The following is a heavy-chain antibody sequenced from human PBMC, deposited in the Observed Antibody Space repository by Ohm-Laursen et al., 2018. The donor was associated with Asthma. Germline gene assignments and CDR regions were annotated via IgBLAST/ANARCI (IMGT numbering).Heavy chain of an antibody. CDR1: GFTFSDYY. J-gene: IGHJ1*01. V-gene: IGHV3-11*06. CDR3: ARARYGDYTTN. CDR2: ISSSSSYT. D-gene: IGHD4-17*01. Sequence: SLRLSCTAPGFTFSDYYMSWIRQAPGKGLEWVSYISSSSSYTNYADSVKGRFTISRDNAKNSLYLQMNSLRAEDTAVYYCARARYGDYTTNWGQGTLVTVSS.